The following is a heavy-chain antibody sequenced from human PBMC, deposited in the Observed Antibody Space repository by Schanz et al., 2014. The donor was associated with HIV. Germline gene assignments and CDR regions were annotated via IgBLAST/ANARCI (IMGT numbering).Heavy chain of an antibody. D-gene: IGHD3-16*01. CDR2: IWYDGSNK. V-gene: IGHV3-33*01. CDR3: ARALGRFRLYHLDY. J-gene: IGHJ4*02. CDR1: GFTFNNYG. Sequence: QEQLVESGGGVVQPGRSLRLSCTASGFTFNNYGMQWVRQAPGKGLEWLAAIWYDGSNKFYADSLRGRFTISRDNSKNTLFLQMNSLRAEDTAVYYCARALGRFRLYHLDYWGQGTLVTVSS.